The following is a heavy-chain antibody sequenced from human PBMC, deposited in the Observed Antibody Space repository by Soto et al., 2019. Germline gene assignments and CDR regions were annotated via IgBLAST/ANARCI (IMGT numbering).Heavy chain of an antibody. J-gene: IGHJ5*02. V-gene: IGHV1-69*06. CDR3: ATECNRHAWFDP. CDR2: IIPVFGTA. Sequence: ASVKVSCKTSGGTFSSYSISWVRQAPGQGLEWMGGIIPVFGTANYAQKFQGRVTITADKSTNTAYMELSSLRSEDTAVYYCATECNRHAWFDPWGQGTLVTVSS. D-gene: IGHD4-4*01. CDR1: GGTFSSYS.